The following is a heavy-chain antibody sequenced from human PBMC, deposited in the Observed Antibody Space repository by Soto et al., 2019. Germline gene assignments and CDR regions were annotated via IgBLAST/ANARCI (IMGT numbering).Heavy chain of an antibody. J-gene: IGHJ5*02. CDR2: IYSGGTT. D-gene: IGHD3-10*01. CDR3: AKVGPYGSGSYMFRYTWFDP. CDR1: GFSVSTRH. V-gene: IGHV3-53*01. Sequence: EVQLMESGGGLIQPGGSLRLSCAAAGFSVSTRHITWVRQAPGKGLEWVSVIYSGGTTHYAVSVKGRFIISRDKPKNTVDLQMTSLRAENTAVYYCAKVGPYGSGSYMFRYTWFDPWGQGTLVTVSS.